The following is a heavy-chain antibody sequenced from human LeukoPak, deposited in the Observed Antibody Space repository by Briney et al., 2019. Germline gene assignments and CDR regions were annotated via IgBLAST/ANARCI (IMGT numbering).Heavy chain of an antibody. CDR3: ARTNYYDSSGYYSLDY. V-gene: IGHV4-34*01. CDR2: INHSGST. J-gene: IGHJ4*02. Sequence: SETLSLTCAVPGGSFSGYYWSWIRQPPGKGLEWIGEINHSGSTKYNPSLKSRVTISVGASKNQFSLKLNSATAADTAFYYCARTNYYDSSGYYSLDYWGQGTLVTVSS. D-gene: IGHD3-22*01. CDR1: GGSFSGYY.